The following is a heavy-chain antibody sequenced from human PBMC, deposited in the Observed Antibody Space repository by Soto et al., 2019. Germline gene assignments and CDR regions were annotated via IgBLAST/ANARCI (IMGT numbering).Heavy chain of an antibody. CDR1: GGTFSSYA. D-gene: IGHD3-10*01. CDR3: ARWLTAGSAYYYYYGMDV. CDR2: IIPIFGTA. V-gene: IGHV1-69*01. Sequence: QVQLVQSGAEVKKPGSSVKVSCQASGGTFSSYAISWVRQAPGQGLEWMGGIIPIFGTANYAQKFQGRVTITADESTSTAYMELSSLRSEDTAVYYCARWLTAGSAYYYYYGMDVWGQGTTVTVSS. J-gene: IGHJ6*02.